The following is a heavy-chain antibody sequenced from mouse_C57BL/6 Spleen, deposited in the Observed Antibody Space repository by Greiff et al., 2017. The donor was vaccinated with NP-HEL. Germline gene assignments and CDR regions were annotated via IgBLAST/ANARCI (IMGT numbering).Heavy chain of an antibody. CDR3: ANHYDYSWFAY. CDR2: ISYDGSN. Sequence: EVKLQESGPGLVKPSQSLSLTCSVTGYSITSGYYWNWIRQFPGNKLEWMGYISYDGSNNYNPSLKNRISITRDTSKNQFFLKLNSVTTEDTATYYCANHYDYSWFAYWGQVTLVTVSA. CDR1: GYSITSGYY. V-gene: IGHV3-6*01. D-gene: IGHD2-4*01. J-gene: IGHJ3*01.